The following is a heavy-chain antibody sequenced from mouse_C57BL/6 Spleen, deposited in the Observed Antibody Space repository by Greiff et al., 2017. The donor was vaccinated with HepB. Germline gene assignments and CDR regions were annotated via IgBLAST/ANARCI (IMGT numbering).Heavy chain of an antibody. CDR1: GFTFSSYA. D-gene: IGHD1-1*01. V-gene: IGHV5-9-1*02. CDR3: TITTVVARWYIDV. Sequence: EVKVVESGEGLVKPGGSLKLSCAASGFTFSSYAMSWVRQTPEKRLEWVAYISSGGDYIYYADTVKGRFTISRDNARNTLYLQMSSLKSEDTAMYDCTITTVVARWYIDVWGKGTTVTVAS. CDR2: ISSGGDYI. J-gene: IGHJ1*03.